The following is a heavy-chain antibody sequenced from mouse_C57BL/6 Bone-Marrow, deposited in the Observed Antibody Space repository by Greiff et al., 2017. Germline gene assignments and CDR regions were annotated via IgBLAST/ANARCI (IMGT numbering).Heavy chain of an antibody. D-gene: IGHD4-1*01. J-gene: IGHJ3*01. V-gene: IGHV1-69*01. CDR2: IDPSDSYT. CDR1: GYTFTSYW. CDR3: ARSMGREIAY. Sequence: QVQLKQPGAELVMPGASVKLSCKASGYTFTSYWMHWVKQRPGQGLEWIGEIDPSDSYTNYNQKFKGKSTLTVDKSSSTAYMQLSSLTSEDTAIYYCARSMGREIAYWGQGALVTVSA.